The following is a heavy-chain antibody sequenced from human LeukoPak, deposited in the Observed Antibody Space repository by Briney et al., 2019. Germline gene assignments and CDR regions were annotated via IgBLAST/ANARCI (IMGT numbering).Heavy chain of an antibody. V-gene: IGHV1-69*01. CDR2: IIPIFGTA. CDR3: ACLWSGYTYNWFDP. D-gene: IGHD3-3*01. J-gene: IGHJ5*02. Sequence: SVKVSCKASGGTFISYAISWVRQAPGQGLEWMGGIIPIFGTANYARKFQGRVTITADESTSTAYMELSSLRSEDTAVYYCACLWSGYTYNWFDPWGQGTLVTVSS. CDR1: GGTFISYA.